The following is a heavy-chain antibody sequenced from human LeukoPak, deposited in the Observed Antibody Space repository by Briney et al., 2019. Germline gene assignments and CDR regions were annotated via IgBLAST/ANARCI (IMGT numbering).Heavy chain of an antibody. CDR3: ASSSTVTTYRPTFDY. V-gene: IGHV1-46*01. Sequence: ASVKVSCKASGYTFTRFYMHWVRQAPGQGLEWMGIINPSGGSTSYAQRFQGRVTMTRDTSTSTVYMELSSLRSEDTAVYYCASSSTVTTYRPTFDYWGQGTLVTVSS. CDR2: INPSGGST. J-gene: IGHJ4*02. CDR1: GYTFTRFY. D-gene: IGHD4-17*01.